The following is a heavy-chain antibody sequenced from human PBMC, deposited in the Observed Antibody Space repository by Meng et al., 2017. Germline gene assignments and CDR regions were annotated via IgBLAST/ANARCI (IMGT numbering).Heavy chain of an antibody. Sequence: EGQLVGPGGGLVQPGWYLRLSCAASGFTVSSNYMSWVRQAPGKGLEWVSVIYSGGSTYYADSVKGRFTISRDNSKNTLYLQMNSLRAEDTAVYYCARDRDGYNWFDPWGQGTLVTVSS. CDR2: IYSGGST. CDR3: ARDRDGYNWFDP. D-gene: IGHD5-24*01. CDR1: GFTVSSNY. V-gene: IGHV3-66*02. J-gene: IGHJ5*02.